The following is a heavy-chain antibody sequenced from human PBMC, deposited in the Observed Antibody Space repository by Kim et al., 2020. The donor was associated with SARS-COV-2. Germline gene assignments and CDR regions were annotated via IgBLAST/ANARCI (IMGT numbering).Heavy chain of an antibody. D-gene: IGHD2-21*02. V-gene: IGHV3-73*01. CDR1: GFRFSGSD. J-gene: IGHJ4*02. Sequence: GWSLRLSCAASGFRFSGSDIHWVRQASGKGLEWIGRIKSRADNYETASVEGRFTLSRDDSKNTAFLQMNSLRTEDTAVYFCFRREDCGGGDCYKWGQGTLVTVSS. CDR3: FRREDCGGGDCYK. CDR2: IKSRADNYET.